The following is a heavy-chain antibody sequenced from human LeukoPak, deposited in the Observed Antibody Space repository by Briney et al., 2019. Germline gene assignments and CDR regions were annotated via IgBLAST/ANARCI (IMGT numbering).Heavy chain of an antibody. CDR1: GGSISSGGYY. J-gene: IGHJ3*02. D-gene: IGHD2-2*01. Sequence: SQTLSLTCTVSGGSISSGGYYWSWIRQPPGKGLEWIGYIYHSGSTYYNPSLKSRVTISVDRSKNQFSLKLSSVTAADTAVYYCARERIVVVPAANYDAFDIWGQGTMVTVSS. CDR2: IYHSGST. V-gene: IGHV4-30-2*01. CDR3: ARERIVVVPAANYDAFDI.